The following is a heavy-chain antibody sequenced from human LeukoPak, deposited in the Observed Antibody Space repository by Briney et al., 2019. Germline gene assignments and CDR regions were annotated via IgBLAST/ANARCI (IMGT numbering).Heavy chain of an antibody. V-gene: IGHV1-2*06. D-gene: IGHD2-8*01. CDR2: INPNSGGT. Sequence: ASVKVSCKASGYTFTGYYMHWVRQAPGQGLEWMGRINPNSGGTNYAQKFQGRVTMTRDTSISTAYMELSRPRSDDTAVYYCARDRVNDGGDYWGQGTLVTVSS. CDR3: ARDRVNDGGDY. CDR1: GYTFTGYY. J-gene: IGHJ4*02.